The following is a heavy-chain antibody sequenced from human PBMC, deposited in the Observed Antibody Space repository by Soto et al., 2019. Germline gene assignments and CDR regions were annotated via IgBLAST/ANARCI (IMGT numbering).Heavy chain of an antibody. CDR1: GGSFSGYY. CDR3: ARDDYH. V-gene: IGHV4-34*01. J-gene: IGHJ4*01. D-gene: IGHD1-1*01. CDR2: INHSGST. Sequence: SETLSLTCAVYGGSFSGYYWSWIRQPPGKGLEWIGEINHSGSTNYNPSLKSRVTISVDTSKNQFSLKLSSVTAADTAVYYCARDDYHWGHGTLVTVS.